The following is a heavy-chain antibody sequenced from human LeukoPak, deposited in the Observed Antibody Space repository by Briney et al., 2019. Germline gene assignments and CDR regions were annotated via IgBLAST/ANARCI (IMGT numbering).Heavy chain of an antibody. CDR1: GGSISSGDYY. V-gene: IGHV4-30-4*01. CDR3: AREIGDYYGSGRSRTPDNWFDP. Sequence: SETLSLTCTVSGGSISSGDYYWSWIRQPPGKGLEWIGCIYYSGSTYYNPSLRSRVTISVDTSKNQFSLKLSSVTAADTAVYYCAREIGDYYGSGRSRTPDNWFDPWGQGTLVTVSS. D-gene: IGHD3-10*01. J-gene: IGHJ5*02. CDR2: IYYSGST.